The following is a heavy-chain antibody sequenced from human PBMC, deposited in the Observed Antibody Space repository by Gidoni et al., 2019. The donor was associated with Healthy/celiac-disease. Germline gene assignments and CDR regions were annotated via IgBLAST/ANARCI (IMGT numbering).Heavy chain of an antibody. CDR1: GFTFSSYG. V-gene: IGHV3-33*01. Sequence: QVQLVESGGGVVQPGRSLRLSCAASGFTFSSYGMHWVRQAPGKGLEWVAVIWYDGSNKYYADSVKGRFTISRDNSKNTLYLQMNSLRAEDTAVYYCAREQWSGWYRFDYWGQGTLVTVSS. CDR2: IWYDGSNK. J-gene: IGHJ4*02. CDR3: AREQWSGWYRFDY. D-gene: IGHD6-19*01.